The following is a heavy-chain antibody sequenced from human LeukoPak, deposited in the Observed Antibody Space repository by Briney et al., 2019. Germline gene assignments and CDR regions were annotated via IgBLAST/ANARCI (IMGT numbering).Heavy chain of an antibody. V-gene: IGHV4-34*01. CDR3: AREVSGSYVN. D-gene: IGHD3-10*01. Sequence: SSETLSLTCAVYGGSFSGYYWSWIRQPRGKGLEWIGEINHSGSTNYNPSLKSRVTISVDTSKNQFSLKLSSVTAADTAVYYCAREVSGSYVNWGQGTLVTVSS. J-gene: IGHJ4*02. CDR1: GGSFSGYY. CDR2: INHSGST.